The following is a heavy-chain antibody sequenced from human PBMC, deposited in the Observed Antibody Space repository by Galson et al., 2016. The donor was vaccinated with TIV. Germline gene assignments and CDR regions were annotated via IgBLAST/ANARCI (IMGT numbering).Heavy chain of an antibody. Sequence: SETLSLTCTVSGDSISSSSYYWGWIRQPPGKGLEWIGSIYYTGSTYSNPSLKSRVTLSKDTSQNQLSLNLSSVTAADTAVYYCATFRYSWYSHWGQGTLVTVSS. CDR2: IYYTGST. D-gene: IGHD6-13*01. V-gene: IGHV4-39*07. CDR1: GDSISSSSYY. CDR3: ATFRYSWYSH. J-gene: IGHJ4*02.